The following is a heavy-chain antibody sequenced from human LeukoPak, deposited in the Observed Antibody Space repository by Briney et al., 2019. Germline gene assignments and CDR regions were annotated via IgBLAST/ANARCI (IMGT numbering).Heavy chain of an antibody. CDR3: AKEGVLRFLEGQG. CDR1: GFTFSSYA. V-gene: IGHV3-30-3*01. CDR2: ISYDGSNK. J-gene: IGHJ4*02. Sequence: GGSLRLSCAASGFTFSSYAMHWVRQAPGKGLEWVAVISYDGSNKYYADSVKGRFTISRDNSKNTLYLQMNSLRAEDTAVYYCAKEGVLRFLEGQGGGQGTLVTVSS. D-gene: IGHD3-3*01.